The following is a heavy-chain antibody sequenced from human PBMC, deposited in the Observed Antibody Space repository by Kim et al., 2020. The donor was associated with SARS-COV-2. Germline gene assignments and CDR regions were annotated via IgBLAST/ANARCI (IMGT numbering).Heavy chain of an antibody. CDR1: GFTVSSNY. Sequence: GGSLRLSCAASGFTVSSNYMSWVRQAPGKGLEWVSVIYSGGSTYYADSVKGRFTISRDNSKNTLYLQMNSLRAEDTAVYYCARESVVPAAMEKRNDYWGQGPLVTVSS. CDR2: IYSGGST. D-gene: IGHD2-2*01. V-gene: IGHV3-53*01. CDR3: ARESVVPAAMEKRNDY. J-gene: IGHJ4*02.